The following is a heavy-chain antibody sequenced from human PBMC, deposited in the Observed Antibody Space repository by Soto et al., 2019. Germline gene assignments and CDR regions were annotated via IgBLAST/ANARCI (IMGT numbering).Heavy chain of an antibody. D-gene: IGHD3-22*01. CDR3: ASSSLYYYDSSGYGQDDAFDI. CDR1: GGSISSYY. CDR2: IYYSGST. V-gene: IGHV4-59*01. Sequence: SETLSLTCTVSGGSISSYYWSWIRQPPGKGLEWIGYIYYSGSTNYNPSLKSRVTISVDTSKNQFSLKLSSVTAADTAVYYCASSSLYYYDSSGYGQDDAFDIWGQGTMVT. J-gene: IGHJ3*02.